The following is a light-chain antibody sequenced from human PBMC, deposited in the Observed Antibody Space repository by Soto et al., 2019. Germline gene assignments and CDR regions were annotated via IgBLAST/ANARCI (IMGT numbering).Light chain of an antibody. J-gene: IGLJ3*02. CDR1: SSDVGNYNY. CDR2: DVN. V-gene: IGLV2-11*01. Sequence: QSVLTQPRSVSGSPGQSVTISCTGTSSDVGNYNYVSWYQQHPGKAPKLMIYDVNKRPSGVPDRFSGSKSGNTASLTISGLQAEDEADYYCCSYAGSYTLVFGGGTKLTVL. CDR3: CSYAGSYTLV.